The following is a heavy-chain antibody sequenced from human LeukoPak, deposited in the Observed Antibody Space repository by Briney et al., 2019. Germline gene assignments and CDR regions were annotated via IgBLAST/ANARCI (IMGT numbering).Heavy chain of an antibody. D-gene: IGHD5-18*01. Sequence: SGTLSLTCPVSGGSISSYYWSWIRQPPGKGLEWIGYIYYSGSTNYNPSLKSRVTISVDTSKNQFSLKLSSVTAADTAVYYCARVPIQLWRFFDYWGQGTLVTVSS. CDR1: GGSISSYY. CDR2: IYYSGST. CDR3: ARVPIQLWRFFDY. V-gene: IGHV4-59*01. J-gene: IGHJ4*02.